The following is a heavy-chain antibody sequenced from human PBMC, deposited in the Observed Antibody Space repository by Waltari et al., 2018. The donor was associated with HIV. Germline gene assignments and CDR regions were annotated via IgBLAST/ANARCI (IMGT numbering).Heavy chain of an antibody. CDR1: GYTFSAYT. Sequence: VQLVQSGAEMTKPGASVKVPCRASGYTFSAYTISWVRQAPGQGLEWMGWISGYNGNTNYAQKFQGRVNMTTDTSTSTAHMELRSLRSDDTAVYYCARGVSIVRGVMIRGHMDVWGQGTTVTVSS. CDR2: ISGYNGNT. V-gene: IGHV1-18*01. CDR3: ARGVSIVRGVMIRGHMDV. J-gene: IGHJ6*02. D-gene: IGHD3-10*01.